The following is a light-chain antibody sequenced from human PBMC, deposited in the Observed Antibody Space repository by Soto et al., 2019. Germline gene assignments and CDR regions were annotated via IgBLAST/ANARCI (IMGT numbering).Light chain of an antibody. CDR3: SSLTTSNTYV. CDR2: DDD. CDR1: NIGVRS. Sequence: SYELTQAPSVSVAPGQTASITCGANNIGVRSVHWHQKKPGQAPVLVVYDDDARPSGIPGRFSGSNSGNTATLTISGLQAEDEGHYYCSSLTTSNTYVFGTGTKVTVL. J-gene: IGLJ1*01. V-gene: IGLV3-21*02.